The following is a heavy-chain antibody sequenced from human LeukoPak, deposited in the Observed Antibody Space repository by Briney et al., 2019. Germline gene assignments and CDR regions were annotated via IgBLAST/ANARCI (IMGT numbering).Heavy chain of an antibody. CDR3: ARFLGYCSGGSRYSKSYYYYYGMDV. CDR2: MNPNSGNT. J-gene: IGHJ6*02. CDR1: GYTFTSYD. Sequence: ASVKVSCKASGYTFTSYDINWVRQATAQGLEWMGWMNPNSGNTGYAQKFQGRVTMTRNTSISTAYMELSSLKSEDTAVYYCARFLGYCSGGSRYSKSYYYYYGMDVWGQGTTVTVSS. V-gene: IGHV1-8*01. D-gene: IGHD2-15*01.